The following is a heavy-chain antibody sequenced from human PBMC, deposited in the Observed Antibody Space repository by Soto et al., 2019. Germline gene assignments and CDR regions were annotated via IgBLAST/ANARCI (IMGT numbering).Heavy chain of an antibody. D-gene: IGHD2-2*01. V-gene: IGHV6-1*01. Sequence: SQTLSLTCAISVDSVSSNSAAWNWIRQSPSRGLEWLGRTYYRSKWYNDYAVSVKSRIPINPETSKNQFSLQLNAVPPEDTAVYYCARVHCSSTSCYTFDYWGQGTLVTVSS. CDR3: ARVHCSSTSCYTFDY. J-gene: IGHJ4*02. CDR2: TYYRSKWYN. CDR1: VDSVSSNSAA.